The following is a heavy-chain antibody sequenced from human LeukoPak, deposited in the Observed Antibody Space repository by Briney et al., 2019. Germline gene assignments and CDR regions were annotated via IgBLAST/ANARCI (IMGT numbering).Heavy chain of an antibody. CDR1: GGSLSGYY. D-gene: IGHD4-17*01. V-gene: IGHV4-34*01. CDR2: INHSGST. Sequence: SETLSLTCAVYGGSVYGGSLSGYYWSWIRQPPGKGLEWIGEINHSGSTNYNPSLKGRVTISADTSKNQFSLELSSVTAADTAVYYCARQSYTVTHYYGMDVWGSGTTVTVSS. J-gene: IGHJ6*04. CDR3: ARQSYTVTHYYGMDV.